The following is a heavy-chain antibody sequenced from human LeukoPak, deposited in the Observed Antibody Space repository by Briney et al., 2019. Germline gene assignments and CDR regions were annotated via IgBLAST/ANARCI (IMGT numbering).Heavy chain of an antibody. V-gene: IGHV4-34*01. Sequence: SETLSLACAVYGGSFSGYYWSWIRQPPGKGLEWIGEINHSGSTNYNPSLKSRVTISVDTSKNQFSLKLSSVTAADTAVYYCARGRRERQWLVFRGPFDYWGQGTLVTVSS. CDR3: ARGRRERQWLVFRGPFDY. J-gene: IGHJ4*02. CDR1: GGSFSGYY. CDR2: INHSGST. D-gene: IGHD6-19*01.